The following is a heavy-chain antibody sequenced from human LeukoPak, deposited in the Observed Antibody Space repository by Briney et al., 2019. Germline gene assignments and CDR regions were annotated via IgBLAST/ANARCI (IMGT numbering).Heavy chain of an antibody. J-gene: IGHJ4*02. CDR1: GFTFSSYS. V-gene: IGHV3-21*01. CDR3: ARFTPTAMVTADY. D-gene: IGHD5-18*01. Sequence: GGSLRLSCAASGFTFSSYSMNWVRQAPGKGLEWVSSISSSSSCIYYADSVKGRFTTSRDNAKNSLYLQMNSLRAEDTAVYYCARFTPTAMVTADYWGQGTLVTVSS. CDR2: ISSSSSCI.